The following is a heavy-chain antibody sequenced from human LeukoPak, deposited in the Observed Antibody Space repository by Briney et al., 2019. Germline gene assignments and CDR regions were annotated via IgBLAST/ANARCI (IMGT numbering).Heavy chain of an antibody. CDR1: GGSFSGYY. CDR2: INHSGST. J-gene: IGHJ4*02. CDR3: ARGRSYFDY. V-gene: IGHV4-34*01. Sequence: PSETLSLTCAVYGGSFSGYYWSWIRQPPGKGLEWIGEINHSGSTNYNPSLKSRVTISLDTSKNQFSLKLSSVTAADTAVYYCARGRSYFDYWGQGTLVTVSS.